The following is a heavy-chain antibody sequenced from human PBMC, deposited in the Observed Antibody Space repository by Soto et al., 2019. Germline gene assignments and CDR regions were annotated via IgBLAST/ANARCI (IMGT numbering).Heavy chain of an antibody. V-gene: IGHV4-61*01. CDR3: ARGGSYVGFDS. J-gene: IGHJ4*02. D-gene: IGHD1-26*01. CDR1: AGSINRSSPY. Sequence: SETPSPTCTISAGSINRSSPYWSRIRKPPGKGLEWIGYIHYFGSTKYNPSLESRVVISVDTSKNQFSLKVPSVTAADTAIYFCARGGSYVGFDSWGQGARVS. CDR2: IHYFGST.